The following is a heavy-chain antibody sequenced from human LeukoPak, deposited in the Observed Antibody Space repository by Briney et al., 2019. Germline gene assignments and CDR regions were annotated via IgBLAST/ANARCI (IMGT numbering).Heavy chain of an antibody. CDR2: IIPIFGTA. Sequence: ASVKVSCKASGGTFSSYAISWVRQAPGQGLEWIGGIIPIFGTANYALKFQGRVTITADESPSTAYMELSSLRSEDTAVYYCARDTRNDHINWFDPWGQGTLVTVSS. CDR1: GGTFSSYA. V-gene: IGHV1-69*13. J-gene: IGHJ5*02. CDR3: ARDTRNDHINWFDP. D-gene: IGHD1-1*01.